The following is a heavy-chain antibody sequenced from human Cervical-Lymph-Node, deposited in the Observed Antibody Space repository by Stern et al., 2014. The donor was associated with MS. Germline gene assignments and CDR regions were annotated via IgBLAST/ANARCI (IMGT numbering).Heavy chain of an antibody. J-gene: IGHJ1*01. CDR1: GYTFTTFA. CDR3: ARGTGDLKH. D-gene: IGHD7-27*01. V-gene: IGHV1-18*01. Sequence: QMQLVQSGPEVKKPGASVKVSCRASGYTFTTFAISWVREAPGQGLEWMGWISGYSPNTNYAHKCQGRVTLTTDTSTSTAYMELRSLRSDDTAIYYCARGTGDLKHWGQGTLVTVSS. CDR2: ISGYSPNT.